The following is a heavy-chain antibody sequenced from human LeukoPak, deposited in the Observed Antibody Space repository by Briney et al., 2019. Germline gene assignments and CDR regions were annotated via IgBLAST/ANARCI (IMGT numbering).Heavy chain of an antibody. CDR2: IYYSGST. J-gene: IGHJ4*02. V-gene: IGHV4-59*01. CDR1: GGSISSYY. D-gene: IGHD2-15*01. CDR3: ARALFRYGSPPFPEY. Sequence: SETLSLTCTVSGGSISSYYWSWIRQPPGKGLEWIGYIYYSGSTNYNPSLKSRVTISVDTSKNQFSLKLSSVTAADTAVYYCARALFRYGSPPFPEYWGQGTLVTVSS.